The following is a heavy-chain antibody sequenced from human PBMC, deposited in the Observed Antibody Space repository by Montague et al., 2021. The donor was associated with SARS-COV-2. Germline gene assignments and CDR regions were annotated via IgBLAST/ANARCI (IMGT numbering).Heavy chain of an antibody. D-gene: IGHD5-12*01. J-gene: IGHJ5*02. V-gene: IGHV4-4*08. CDR2: TYHNGIT. CDR3: ARDRLRYGWFDP. CDR1: GGSINSYY. Sequence: SETLSLTCTVSGGSINSYYWSWIRQSPGKGLEWIGYTYHNGITNSNPSLKSRVTISVDTSKNQFSLRLRSVTAADTAVYYCARDRLRYGWFDPWGQGTLVTVSS.